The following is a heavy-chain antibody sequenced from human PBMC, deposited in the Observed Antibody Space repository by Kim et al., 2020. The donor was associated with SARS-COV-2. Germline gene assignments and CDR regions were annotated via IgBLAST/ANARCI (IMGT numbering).Heavy chain of an antibody. J-gene: IGHJ4*02. CDR3: ARSSLYCSGGSCYRSYFDY. Sequence: SRVTISVDTSKNQFSLKLSSVTAADTAVYYCARSSLYCSGGSCYRSYFDYWGQGTLVTVSS. D-gene: IGHD2-15*01. V-gene: IGHV4-34*01.